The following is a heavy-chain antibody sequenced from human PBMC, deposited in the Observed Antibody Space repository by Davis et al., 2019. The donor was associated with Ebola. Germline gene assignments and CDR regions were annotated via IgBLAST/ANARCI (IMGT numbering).Heavy chain of an antibody. Sequence: SEPLSLTFAVYGASFSGYYWSWIRQPPGKGLEWIGEINHSGSTNYNPSLKSRVTISVDTSKNQFALKLSSVTAADTAVYYCARHVLLWFGELLYYYYGMDVWGKGTTVTVSS. CDR2: INHSGST. J-gene: IGHJ6*04. D-gene: IGHD3-10*01. CDR3: ARHVLLWFGELLYYYYGMDV. V-gene: IGHV4-34*01. CDR1: GASFSGYY.